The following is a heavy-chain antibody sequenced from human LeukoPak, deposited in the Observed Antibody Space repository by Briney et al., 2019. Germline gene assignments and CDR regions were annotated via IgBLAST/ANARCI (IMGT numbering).Heavy chain of an antibody. CDR3: ARGPIQLWIHNAMDV. J-gene: IGHJ6*02. Sequence: GGSLRLSCTGSGFIFGDHAMSWIRQAPGKGLEWVGFIRSKAYRGTTEYAASVKGRFTISRDDSASIAYPQMNSLRTEDTAVYYCARGPIQLWIHNAMDVWGQGTTVTVSS. D-gene: IGHD5-18*01. CDR1: GFIFGDHA. V-gene: IGHV3-49*03. CDR2: IRSKAYRGTT.